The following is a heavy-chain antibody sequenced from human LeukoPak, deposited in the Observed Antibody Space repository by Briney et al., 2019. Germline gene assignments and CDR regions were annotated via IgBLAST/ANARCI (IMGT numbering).Heavy chain of an antibody. Sequence: SETLSLTCTVSGGSINSSIYYWGWIRQPPGKGLEWIGNIFYSGSTYYNPSLKSRVTISVDTSKNQFSLRLSSVTAADTAVYYCARVSFGGYSYGYVDLWGQGTLVTVSS. V-gene: IGHV4-39*01. J-gene: IGHJ5*02. CDR2: IFYSGST. CDR3: ARVSFGGYSYGYVDL. D-gene: IGHD5-18*01. CDR1: GGSINSSIYY.